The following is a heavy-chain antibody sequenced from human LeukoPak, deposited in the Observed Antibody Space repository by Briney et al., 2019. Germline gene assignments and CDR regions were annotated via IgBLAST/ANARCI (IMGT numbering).Heavy chain of an antibody. CDR1: GGTFSSYA. D-gene: IGHD3-10*01. CDR2: IIPIFGAA. V-gene: IGHV1-69*05. Sequence: SVKVSCKASGGTFSSYAISWERHAPGQGLEWMGGIIPIFGAANYAQKFQGRVTITTDESTSTAYMELSSLRSEDTAVYYCASSGAYYYYYYMDVWGKGTTVTVSS. J-gene: IGHJ6*03. CDR3: ASSGAYYYYYYMDV.